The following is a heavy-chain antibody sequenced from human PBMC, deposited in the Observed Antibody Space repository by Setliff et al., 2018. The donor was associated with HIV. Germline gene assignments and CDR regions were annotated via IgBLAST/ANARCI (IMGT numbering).Heavy chain of an antibody. J-gene: IGHJ5*01. CDR2: IYYDGRT. CDR3: ARGGAVSADFDS. Sequence: ETLSLTCTVSGGSIRTGAYYWGWIRQPPGKGLEWIGSIYYDGRTFYKPSLKSRLTISVDASKNQFSLSLNSVTAADTAVYFCARGGAVSADFDSWGQGTLVTVSS. V-gene: IGHV4-39*07. CDR1: GGSIRTGAYY. D-gene: IGHD3-16*01.